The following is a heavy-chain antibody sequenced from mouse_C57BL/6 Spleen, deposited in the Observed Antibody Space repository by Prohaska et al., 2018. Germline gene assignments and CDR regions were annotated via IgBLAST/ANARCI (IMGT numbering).Heavy chain of an antibody. D-gene: IGHD1-1*01. CDR2: INTNNGGT. CDR3: ARILPLLTHFDV. Sequence: EVQLQQSGPELVKPGASVKISCKASGYTFTDYYMNWVKQSHGKSLEWIGDINTNNGGTSYNQKFKGKATLTVDKSSSTAYMELRSLTSEDSAVYYCARILPLLTHFDVWGTGTTVTVSS. J-gene: IGHJ1*03. V-gene: IGHV1-26*01. CDR1: GYTFTDYY.